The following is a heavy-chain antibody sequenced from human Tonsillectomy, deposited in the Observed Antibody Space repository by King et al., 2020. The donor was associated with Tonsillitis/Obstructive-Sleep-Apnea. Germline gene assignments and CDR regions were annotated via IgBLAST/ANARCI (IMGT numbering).Heavy chain of an antibody. J-gene: IGHJ6*03. CDR1: GFTFSSYS. CDR2: ISSSSSYI. D-gene: IGHD2-21*01. CDR3: ARKGIAMGYYMDV. V-gene: IGHV3-21*01. Sequence: VQLVESGGGLVKPGGSLRLSCAASGFTFSSYSMNWVRQAPGKGLEWVSSISSSSSYIYYADSVKGRFTISRDNAKNSLYLQMNSLRAEDTAVYYCARKGIAMGYYMDVWGKGTTVTVSS.